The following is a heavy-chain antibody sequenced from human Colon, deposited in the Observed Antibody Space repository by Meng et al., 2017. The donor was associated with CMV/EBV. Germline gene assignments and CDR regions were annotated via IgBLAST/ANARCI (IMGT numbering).Heavy chain of an antibody. J-gene: IGHJ5*02. Sequence: LTFRNYGMHWVRPAPGKGLEWVALIWSDGTNEYYAESVEGRFTISRDNSRNTLFLEMNTLREDDTAVYYCARDQSGSYLAANWFDPWGQGTLVTVSS. CDR2: IWSDGTNE. CDR1: LTFRNYG. D-gene: IGHD1-26*01. V-gene: IGHV3-33*01. CDR3: ARDQSGSYLAANWFDP.